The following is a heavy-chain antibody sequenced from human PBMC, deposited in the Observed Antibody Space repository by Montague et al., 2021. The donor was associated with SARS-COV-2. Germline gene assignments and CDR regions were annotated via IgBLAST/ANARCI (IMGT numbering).Heavy chain of an antibody. CDR1: GASVGSSD. D-gene: IGHD1-14*01. CDR3: ARETMTADAFDI. CDR2: FYSVWST. J-gene: IGHJ3*02. V-gene: IGHV4-59*02. Sequence: SETRSLTCTVSGASVGSSDWGWIRQSPGKGLEWIGYFYSVWSTDYNPSLKSRATISRDTSKNQFSLKVRSVTAADTAVYYCARETMTADAFDIWGQGTMVTVSS.